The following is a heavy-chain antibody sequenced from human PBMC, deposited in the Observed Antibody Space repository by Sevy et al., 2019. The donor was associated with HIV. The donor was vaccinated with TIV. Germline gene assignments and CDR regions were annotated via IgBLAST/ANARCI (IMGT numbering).Heavy chain of an antibody. CDR1: GFTFSNAW. CDR3: TTDSNNRGLSALFDY. CDR2: IKSKTGGATT. Sequence: GGSLRLSCAASGFTFSNAWMSWVRQAPGKGLEWVGRIKSKTGGATTDYAAPVKGRFTISRDDTKNTLYLQMNSLKTEDTAIYCSTTDSNNRGLSALFDYWGQGTLVTVSS. V-gene: IGHV3-15*01. J-gene: IGHJ4*02. D-gene: IGHD3-10*01.